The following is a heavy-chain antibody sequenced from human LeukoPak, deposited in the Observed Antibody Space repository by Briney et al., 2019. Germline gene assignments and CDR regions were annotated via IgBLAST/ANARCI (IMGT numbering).Heavy chain of an antibody. CDR1: GFTVSSNY. CDR2: IYSGGST. Sequence: GGSLRLSCAASGFTVSSNYMSWVRQAPGKGLEWVSVIYSGGSTYYADSVKGRFTISRDNSKNTVDLQMNSLRAEDTAVYYCARGNDYDSSVAYWGQGTLVTVSS. D-gene: IGHD3-22*01. CDR3: ARGNDYDSSVAY. J-gene: IGHJ4*02. V-gene: IGHV3-66*01.